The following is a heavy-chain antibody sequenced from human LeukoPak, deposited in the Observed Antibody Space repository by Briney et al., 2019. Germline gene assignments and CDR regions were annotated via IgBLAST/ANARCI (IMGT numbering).Heavy chain of an antibody. CDR3: AIAARDDYVWGSYRLDC. J-gene: IGHJ4*02. V-gene: IGHV4-59*01. Sequence: SETLFLTCTVSGGSISSYYWSWIRQPPGKGLEWIGYIYYSGSTNYNPSLKSRVTISVDTSKNRFSLKLSSVTAADTAVYYCAIAARDDYVWGSYRLDCWGQGTLVTVSS. D-gene: IGHD3-16*02. CDR2: IYYSGST. CDR1: GGSISSYY.